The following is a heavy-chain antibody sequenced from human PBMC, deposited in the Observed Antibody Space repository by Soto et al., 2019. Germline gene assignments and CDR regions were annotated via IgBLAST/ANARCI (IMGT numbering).Heavy chain of an antibody. J-gene: IGHJ5*02. CDR2: IWYDGSNK. Sequence: GGSLRLSCAASGFTFSSYGMHWVRQAPGKGLEWVAVIWYDGSNKYYADSVKGELTITRKISKNTVYLKMNSLMAEDMALFYFARERSSSGGTNWFAPGGQGPLVT. CDR3: ARERSSSGGTNWFAP. CDR1: GFTFSSYG. D-gene: IGHD6-13*01. V-gene: IGHV3-33*01.